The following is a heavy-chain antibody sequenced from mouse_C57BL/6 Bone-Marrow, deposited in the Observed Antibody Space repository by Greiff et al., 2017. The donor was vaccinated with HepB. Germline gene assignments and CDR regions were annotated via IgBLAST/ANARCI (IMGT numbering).Heavy chain of an antibody. CDR2: INSDGGST. J-gene: IGHJ1*03. V-gene: IGHV5-2*01. D-gene: IGHD1-1*01. CDR3: ARLYGSRGYFDV. Sequence: EVQLVESGGGLVQPGESLKLSCESNEYEFPSHDMSWVSKTPAKSLELVAAINSDGGSTYYPDTMERRCIISRDNTTKTLYLQMSRLRSEDTALYYCARLYGSRGYFDVWGTGTTVTVSS. CDR1: EYEFPSHD.